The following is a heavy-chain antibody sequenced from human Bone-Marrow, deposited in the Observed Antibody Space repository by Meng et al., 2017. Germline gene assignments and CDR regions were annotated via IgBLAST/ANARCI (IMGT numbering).Heavy chain of an antibody. CDR3: ASLYGDSSVWYLDL. D-gene: IGHD4-17*01. CDR2: IYYSGST. CDR1: GGSISSGNHY. V-gene: IGHV4-31*03. J-gene: IGHJ2*01. Sequence: QGQLQEPGPGLVKPSQTLSLTCTVAGGSISSGNHYWGWIRQHPGKGLEYIGYIYYSGSTYYNPSLKSRVIISVDTSKNQFSLRLNSVTAADTAVYYCASLYGDSSVWYLDLWGRGTLVTVSS.